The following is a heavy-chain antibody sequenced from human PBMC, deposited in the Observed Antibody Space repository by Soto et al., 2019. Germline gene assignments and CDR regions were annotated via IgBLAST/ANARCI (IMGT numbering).Heavy chain of an antibody. CDR1: GLTLSSYW. CDR2: IKQDGSQK. J-gene: IGHJ4*02. Sequence: EVQLVESGGGLVQPGGSLRLSCAASGLTLSSYWMNWVRLAPGKGLEWVANIKQDGSQKNYVDSVKGRFTISRDNAKNSLYLQMSSLRAEDTAVYYCMTSVTTHDYWGQGTVVTVSS. D-gene: IGHD4-17*01. CDR3: MTSVTTHDY. V-gene: IGHV3-7*01.